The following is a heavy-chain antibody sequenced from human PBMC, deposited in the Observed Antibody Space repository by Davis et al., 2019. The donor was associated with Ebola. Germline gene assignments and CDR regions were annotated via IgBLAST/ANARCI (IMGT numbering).Heavy chain of an antibody. J-gene: IGHJ4*02. CDR1: GGSFSDYY. V-gene: IGHV4-34*01. D-gene: IGHD3-3*01. CDR2: INHTGST. Sequence: SETLSLTCAAFGGSFSDYYRTWIRQPPGKALEWIGEINHTGSTSYNPSLKSRVTISVDRSKNQFSLKLSSVTAADTAVYYCARGFWSGYPHDYWGQGTLVTVSS. CDR3: ARGFWSGYPHDY.